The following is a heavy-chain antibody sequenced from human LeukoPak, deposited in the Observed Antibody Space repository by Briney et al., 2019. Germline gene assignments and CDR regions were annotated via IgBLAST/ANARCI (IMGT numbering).Heavy chain of an antibody. J-gene: IGHJ5*02. CDR1: GFTFSSYA. Sequence: GSLRLSCAASGFTFSSYAMSWVRQAPGKGLEWVSFISSSGSIIHYADSVKGRFTISRDNAQNSLFLQMNSLGDEDTAVYYCARAPRGVDNWFDPWGQGTRVTVSS. CDR2: ISSSGSII. V-gene: IGHV3-48*02. D-gene: IGHD2-15*01. CDR3: ARAPRGVDNWFDP.